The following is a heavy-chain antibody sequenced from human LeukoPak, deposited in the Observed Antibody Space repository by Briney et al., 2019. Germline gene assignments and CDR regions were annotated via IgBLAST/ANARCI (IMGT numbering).Heavy chain of an antibody. V-gene: IGHV3-15*01. J-gene: IGHJ4*02. CDR1: GFTFSNAW. Sequence: GGSLRLSCAASGFTFSNAWMSWVRQAPGKGLEWVGRIKSKTDGGTTDYAAPVKGRFTISRDDSKNTLYLQMNSLKTEDTAVHYCTTDIVVVPAAMGFDYWGQGTLVTVSS. D-gene: IGHD2-2*01. CDR2: IKSKTDGGTT. CDR3: TTDIVVVPAAMGFDY.